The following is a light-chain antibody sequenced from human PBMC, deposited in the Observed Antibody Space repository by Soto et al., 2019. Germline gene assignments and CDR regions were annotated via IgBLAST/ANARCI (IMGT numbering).Light chain of an antibody. J-gene: IGKJ3*01. Sequence: EMVMTQSPATLSGSPGERVTLSCRASESVHRNLAWYQQKPGQGPSLLIYYASTRATGVPDRFTGSGSGTEFTLTISSLQSEDSGVYHCQHYNNWPPTFGPGTKVEIK. CDR2: YAS. CDR1: ESVHRN. CDR3: QHYNNWPPT. V-gene: IGKV3-15*01.